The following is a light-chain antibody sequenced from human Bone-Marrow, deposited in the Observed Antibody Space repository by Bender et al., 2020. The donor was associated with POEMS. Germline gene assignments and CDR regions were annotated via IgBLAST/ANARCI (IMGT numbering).Light chain of an antibody. CDR2: RND. V-gene: IGLV1-47*01. CDR1: SSNIGSNY. Sequence: QSVLTQPPSASGTPGQRVTISCSGSSSNIGSNYVYWYQQLPGTAPKLLIYRNDQRPSGVPDRFSGSKSGTSASLAISGLRSEDEADYYCAAWDDRLRGLFGGGTKLTVL. CDR3: AAWDDRLRGL. J-gene: IGLJ3*02.